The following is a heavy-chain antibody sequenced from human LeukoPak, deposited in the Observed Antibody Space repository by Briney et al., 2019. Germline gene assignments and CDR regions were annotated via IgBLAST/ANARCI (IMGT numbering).Heavy chain of an antibody. CDR1: GGYISSYY. CDR2: IFNSGST. CDR3: ALGDCSSTSCYVFDY. J-gene: IGHJ4*02. Sequence: PSETLSLTCTVSGGYISSYYWSCIRQPPGKGLEWIGYIFNSGSTNYNPSLKSRVTISVDTSKNQFSLKLSSVTAADTAVYFCALGDCSSTSCYVFDYWGQGTLVTVSS. D-gene: IGHD2-2*01. V-gene: IGHV4-59*01.